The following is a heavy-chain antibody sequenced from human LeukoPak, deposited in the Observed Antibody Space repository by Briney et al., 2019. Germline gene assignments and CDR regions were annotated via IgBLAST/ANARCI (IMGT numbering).Heavy chain of an antibody. J-gene: IGHJ4*02. CDR2: LDPEDGEI. V-gene: IGHV1-24*01. D-gene: IGHD6-19*01. CDR3: AAEVDSPGWSYYFDS. Sequence: ASVKVSCKVSGYTLTELSMHWVRQAPGKGPEWVGGLDPEDGEITYAQKFQGRVTMTEDTSTDTAYMELNSLRSEDTAVYYCAAEVDSPGWSYYFDSWGQGTLVTVSS. CDR1: GYTLTELS.